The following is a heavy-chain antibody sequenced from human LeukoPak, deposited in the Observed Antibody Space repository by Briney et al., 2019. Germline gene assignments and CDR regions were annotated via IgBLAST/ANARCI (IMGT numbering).Heavy chain of an antibody. V-gene: IGHV4-61*02. CDR3: ACGDYYYGMDV. J-gene: IGHJ6*02. D-gene: IGHD3-10*01. Sequence: PSQTLSLTCTVSGGSISSGNYFWSWIRQPAGKGLEWIGRIYTSGSTNYNPSLKSRVTISVDTSKNQFSLKLSSVTAADTAVYYCACGDYYYGMDVWGQGTTVTVSS. CDR1: GGSISSGNYF. CDR2: IYTSGST.